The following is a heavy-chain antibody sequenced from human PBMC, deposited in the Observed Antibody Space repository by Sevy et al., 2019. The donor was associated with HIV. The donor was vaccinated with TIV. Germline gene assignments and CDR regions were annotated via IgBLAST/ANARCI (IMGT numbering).Heavy chain of an antibody. D-gene: IGHD1-26*01. CDR2: IFPADSDT. CDR3: ARARGIPHFYYGMDL. Sequence: GESLKISCKASGYSFTTSWIGWVRQMPGKGLEWMGIIFPADSDTRYSPSCQGQVTISAVNSFSTVYLQWSSLKASDTAMYYCARARGIPHFYYGMDLWGQGTTVTVSS. CDR1: GYSFTTSW. J-gene: IGHJ6*02. V-gene: IGHV5-51*01.